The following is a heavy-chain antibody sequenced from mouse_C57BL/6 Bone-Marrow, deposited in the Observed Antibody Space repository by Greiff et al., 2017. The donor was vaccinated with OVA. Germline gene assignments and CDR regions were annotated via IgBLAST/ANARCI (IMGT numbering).Heavy chain of an antibody. D-gene: IGHD2-1*01. V-gene: IGHV5-4*01. J-gene: IGHJ3*01. CDR1: GFTFSSYA. CDR2: ISDGGSYT. Sequence: EVMLVESGGGLVKPGGSLKLSCAASGFTFSSYAMSWVRQTPEKRLEWVATISDGGSYTYYPDNVKGRFTISRDNAKNNLYLQMSHLKSEDTAMYYCAREGGNYAFAYWGQGTLVTVSA. CDR3: AREGGNYAFAY.